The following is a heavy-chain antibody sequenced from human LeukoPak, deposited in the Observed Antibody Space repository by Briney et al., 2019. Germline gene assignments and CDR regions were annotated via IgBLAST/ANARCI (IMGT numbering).Heavy chain of an antibody. Sequence: GGSLRLSCAASGFTFDDYAMHWVRKAPGKGLEWVSGISWNSGSIGYADSVKGRFTISRDNAKNSLYLQMNSLRAEDTALYYCAKDKGIYSGSYTGYFDYWGQGTLVTVSS. CDR2: ISWNSGSI. CDR3: AKDKGIYSGSYTGYFDY. J-gene: IGHJ4*02. CDR1: GFTFDDYA. V-gene: IGHV3-9*01. D-gene: IGHD1-26*01.